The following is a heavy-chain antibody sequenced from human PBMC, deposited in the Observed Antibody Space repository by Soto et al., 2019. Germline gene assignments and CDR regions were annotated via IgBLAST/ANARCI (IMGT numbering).Heavy chain of an antibody. CDR1: GFTFSSYW. CDR3: ARGYCDYYDSTASLGRH. J-gene: IGHJ4*02. CDR2: IKSDGSGT. V-gene: IGHV3-74*01. Sequence: EVQLVESGGGSVQPGGSLRLSCAASGFTFSSYWMHWVRQAPGKGLVWVSRIKSDGSGTYYADSVKGRPTISRVNAKNTLYLLMNSLRAEYTAVYYCARGYCDYYDSTASLGRHWCQGTLVTFSS. D-gene: IGHD3-22*01.